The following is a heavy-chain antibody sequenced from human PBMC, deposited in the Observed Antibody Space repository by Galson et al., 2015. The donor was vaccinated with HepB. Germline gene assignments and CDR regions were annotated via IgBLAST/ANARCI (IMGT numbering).Heavy chain of an antibody. CDR2: INHRGST. D-gene: IGHD6-19*01. V-gene: IGHV4-34*01. CDR1: GGALIGYGGSSSDYY. CDR3: ARTRHYSNGWGARITWFDP. J-gene: IGHJ5*02. Sequence: SETLSLTCAVYGGALIGYGGSSSDYYWSWIRQPPGKGLEWIGEINHRGSTNYNPSLKSRITTSVDTSKKQFSLKLSSVTAADTAMYYCARTRHYSNGWGARITWFDPWGQGTLVIVSS.